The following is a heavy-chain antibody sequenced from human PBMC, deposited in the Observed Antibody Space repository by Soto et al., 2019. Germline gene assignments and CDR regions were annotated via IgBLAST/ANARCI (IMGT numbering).Heavy chain of an antibody. J-gene: IGHJ4*02. CDR2: IKDGSEE. V-gene: IGHV3-33*01. CDR3: ARDDLFVDNGLDH. CDR1: GFSFSAHG. Sequence: QVQLVESGGGVVRPGTSLRLSCAATGFSFSAHGMHWVRQAPGKGLEGLAVIKDGSEEGNADSVRGRFPISRDNARNILYLQMDNLRAEDSALYYCARDDLFVDNGLDHWGQGTLVTVSS. D-gene: IGHD1-1*01.